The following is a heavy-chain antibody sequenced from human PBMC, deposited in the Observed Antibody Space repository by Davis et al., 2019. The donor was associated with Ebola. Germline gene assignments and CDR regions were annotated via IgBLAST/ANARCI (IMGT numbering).Heavy chain of an antibody. CDR1: GFTFDDYP. V-gene: IGHV3-9*01. Sequence: GGSLRLSCVASGFTFDDYPMYWVRQAPGKGLEWVSGITWNSGATVYADSVRGRFTISRDNAKNSLYLQMNSLSIEDTAVYYCVKDKYPGKASGGNYFDSWGQGTRVTVSS. D-gene: IGHD2-2*01. CDR3: VKDKYPGKASGGNYFDS. J-gene: IGHJ4*02. CDR2: ITWNSGAT.